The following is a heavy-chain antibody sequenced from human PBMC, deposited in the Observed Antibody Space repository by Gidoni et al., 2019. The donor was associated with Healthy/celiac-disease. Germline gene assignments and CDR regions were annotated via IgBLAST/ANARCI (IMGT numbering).Heavy chain of an antibody. V-gene: IGHV3-33*01. J-gene: IGHJ4*02. Sequence: QVQLVESGGGVVQPGRSLRLSCAASGFTFSSYGMHWVRQAPGKGLEWVAVIWYDGSNKYYADSVKGRFTISRDNSKNTLYLQMNSLRAEDTAVYYCARDLPQWFVLDYWGQGTLVTVSS. CDR2: IWYDGSNK. D-gene: IGHD6-19*01. CDR1: GFTFSSYG. CDR3: ARDLPQWFVLDY.